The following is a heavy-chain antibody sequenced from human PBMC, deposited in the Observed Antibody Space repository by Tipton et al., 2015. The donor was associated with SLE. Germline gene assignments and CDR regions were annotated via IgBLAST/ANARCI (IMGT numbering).Heavy chain of an antibody. CDR1: GGSISSYY. V-gene: IGHV4-59*01. CDR3: ATPGGDSSGWYYFDY. Sequence: TLSLTCAVSGGSISSYYWSWIRQPPGKGLEWIGHVYYSGSANYNPSLKSRVTISLDTSKNQFSLKLSSVTAADTAVYYCATPGGDSSGWYYFDYWGQGTLVTVSS. D-gene: IGHD6-19*01. CDR2: VYYSGSA. J-gene: IGHJ4*02.